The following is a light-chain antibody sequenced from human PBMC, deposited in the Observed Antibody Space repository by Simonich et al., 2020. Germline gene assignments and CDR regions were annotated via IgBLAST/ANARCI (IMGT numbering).Light chain of an antibody. V-gene: IGLV1-40*01. CDR1: SSNIGAGYD. CDR3: QSYDSSLSGSV. Sequence: QSVLTQPPSVSGAPGQRVTISCTGSSSNIGAGYDVHWYQQPPGTAPKLLIYDNSNRPAGDPDRFSGSKSGTSTSRAITGLQAEDEADYYCQSYDSSLSGSVFGGGTKLTVL. J-gene: IGLJ2*01. CDR2: DNS.